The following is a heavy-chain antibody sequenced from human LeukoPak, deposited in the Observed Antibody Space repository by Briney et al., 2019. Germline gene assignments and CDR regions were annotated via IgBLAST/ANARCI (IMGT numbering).Heavy chain of an antibody. Sequence: ASVKVSCKASGGTFSSYAISWVRQAPGQGLGWMGRIIPILGIANYAQKFQGRVTITADKSTSTAYMELSSLRSEDTAVYYCARLPTGPGDYWGQGTLVTVSS. CDR1: GGTFSSYA. D-gene: IGHD4-17*01. CDR3: ARLPTGPGDY. CDR2: IIPILGIA. J-gene: IGHJ4*02. V-gene: IGHV1-69*04.